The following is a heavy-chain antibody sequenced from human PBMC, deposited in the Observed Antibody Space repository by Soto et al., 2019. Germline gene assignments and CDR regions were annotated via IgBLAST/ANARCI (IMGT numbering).Heavy chain of an antibody. Sequence: QVQLVQSGAEVKKPGASVKVSCKASGYTFTSYGISWVRQAPGQGLEWMGWISAYNGNTNYAQKLQGRVTMTTDTSTSTAYMELRSLRSDDTAVYYCARDRYCSGGSCYSHYYYGVDVWGQGTTVTVSS. CDR1: GYTFTSYG. V-gene: IGHV1-18*01. D-gene: IGHD2-15*01. J-gene: IGHJ6*02. CDR3: ARDRYCSGGSCYSHYYYGVDV. CDR2: ISAYNGNT.